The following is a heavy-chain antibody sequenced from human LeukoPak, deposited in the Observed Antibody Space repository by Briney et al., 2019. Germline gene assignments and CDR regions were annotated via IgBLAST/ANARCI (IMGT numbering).Heavy chain of an antibody. Sequence: SETLSLTCTVSGCSISSSSYYWGWMRQPPGKGLEWIGSIYYSGSTYYNPSINHRDTISVDTAKTQNYLTVSSVPAVDTAVYYRARRKGPNGFDPWGQGTLVTVSS. J-gene: IGHJ5*02. CDR3: ARRKGPNGFDP. CDR1: GCSISSSSYY. CDR2: IYYSGST. V-gene: IGHV4-39*07.